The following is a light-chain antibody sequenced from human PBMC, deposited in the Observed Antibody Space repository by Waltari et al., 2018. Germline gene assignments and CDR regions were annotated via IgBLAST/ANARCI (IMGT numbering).Light chain of an antibody. V-gene: IGLV1-51*02. CDR3: GTWDTSLSAGV. Sequence: QSLLTQPPSVSAAPGQKVTISCSGSRSNIGNNYVYWYQQLPGKAPKLLIYENNKRPSGIPDPFPVSKSGTSATLGITGVQTGDEADYYCGTWDTSLSAGVFGGGTKLTVL. CDR2: ENN. J-gene: IGLJ3*02. CDR1: RSNIGNNY.